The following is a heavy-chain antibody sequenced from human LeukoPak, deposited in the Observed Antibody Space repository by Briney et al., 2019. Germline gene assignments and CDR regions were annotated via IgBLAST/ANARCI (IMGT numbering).Heavy chain of an antibody. V-gene: IGHV4-39*01. CDR2: SYYSGST. D-gene: IGHD3-10*01. J-gene: IGHJ4*02. CDR1: GGSINSSGYY. Sequence: SETLSLTCAVSGGSINSSGYYWGWIRQPPGKGLEWIVSSYYSGSTYYNPSLKSRVTVSVDTSKNQFSLKLTSVTAADTAVYYCARIIGTRSYYFDYWGQGTLVTVSS. CDR3: ARIIGTRSYYFDY.